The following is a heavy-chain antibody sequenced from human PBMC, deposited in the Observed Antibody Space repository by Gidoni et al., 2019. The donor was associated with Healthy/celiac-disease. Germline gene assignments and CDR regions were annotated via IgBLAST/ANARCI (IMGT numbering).Heavy chain of an antibody. J-gene: IGHJ4*02. CDR1: GGSISSGGYY. V-gene: IGHV4-31*03. D-gene: IGHD2-2*01. Sequence: QVQLQESGPGLVKPSQTLSLTCTVSGGSISSGGYYWSWIRQHPGKGLEWIGYIYYSGSTYYNPSLKSRVTRSVDTYKNQFSLKLSSVTAADTAVYYCARDQCGASCVFDYWGQGTLVTVSS. CDR2: IYYSGST. CDR3: ARDQCGASCVFDY.